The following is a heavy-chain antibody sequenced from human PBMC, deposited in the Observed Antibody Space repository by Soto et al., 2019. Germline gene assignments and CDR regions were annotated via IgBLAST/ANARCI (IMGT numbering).Heavy chain of an antibody. V-gene: IGHV4-61*01. CDR2: IFYSGTT. CDR1: GGSVRSGSYY. Sequence: PSETLSLTCTVSGGSVRSGSYYWSWIRQPPGKGLEWIGYIFYSGTTNYNPSLKSRVTISVDTSKNLFSLKLSSVTAADTAVYYCARDLVYCSGSSCLDYWGQGTLVTVSS. CDR3: ARDLVYCSGSSCLDY. D-gene: IGHD2-15*01. J-gene: IGHJ4*02.